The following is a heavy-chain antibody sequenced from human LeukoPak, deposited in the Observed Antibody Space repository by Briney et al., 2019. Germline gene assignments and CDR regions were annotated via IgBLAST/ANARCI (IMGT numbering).Heavy chain of an antibody. D-gene: IGHD2-15*01. CDR3: ANQGCRGGSCLRISSQFDY. CDR2: ISGSGGST. J-gene: IGHJ4*02. V-gene: IGHV3-23*01. CDR1: GFTFSSYA. Sequence: PGGSLRLSCAASGFTFSSYAMSWVRQAPGKGLEWVSAISGSGGSTYYADSVKGRFTISRDNSKNTLYLQMNSLRAEDTAVYYCANQGCRGGSCLRISSQFDYWGQGTLVALSS.